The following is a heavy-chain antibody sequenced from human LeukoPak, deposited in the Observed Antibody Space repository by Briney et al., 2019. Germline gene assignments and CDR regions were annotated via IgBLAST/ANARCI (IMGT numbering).Heavy chain of an antibody. D-gene: IGHD6-13*01. Sequence: SGTLSLTCTVSGGSISSYYWSWIRQPPGKGLEWIGYIYTSGSTNYNPSLKSRVTISVDTSKNQFSLKLSSVTAADTAVYYCARLSIAAAGVYYYYYMDVWGKGTTVTVSS. V-gene: IGHV4-4*09. J-gene: IGHJ6*03. CDR2: IYTSGST. CDR1: GGSISSYY. CDR3: ARLSIAAAGVYYYYYMDV.